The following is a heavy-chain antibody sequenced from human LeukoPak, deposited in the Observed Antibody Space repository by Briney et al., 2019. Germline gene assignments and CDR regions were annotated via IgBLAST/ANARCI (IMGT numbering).Heavy chain of an antibody. Sequence: PGGSLRLSCAASGFTFNSYWMHWVRQAPGKGLVWVSRIDSDGGSKSYADSVKGRFTISRDNAKNTLYLQMNSLRAEDTAVYYCARDAFAVEKSPLWGQGTLVTVSS. D-gene: IGHD3-3*01. J-gene: IGHJ4*02. CDR1: GFTFNSYW. CDR2: IDSDGGSK. V-gene: IGHV3-74*01. CDR3: ARDAFAVEKSPL.